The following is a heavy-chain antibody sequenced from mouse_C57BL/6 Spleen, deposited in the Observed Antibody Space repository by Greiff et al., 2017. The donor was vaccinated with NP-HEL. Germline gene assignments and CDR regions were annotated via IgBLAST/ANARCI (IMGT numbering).Heavy chain of an antibody. D-gene: IGHD2-3*01. V-gene: IGHV1-59*01. Sequence: QVQLQQPGAELVRPGTSVKLSCKASGYTFTSYWMHWVKQRPGQGLEWIGVIDPSDSYTNYNQKFKGKATLTVDTSSSTAYMQLSSLTSEDSAVYYCARNGYYRFDYWGKGTTLTVSS. CDR3: ARNGYYRFDY. CDR1: GYTFTSYW. J-gene: IGHJ2*01. CDR2: IDPSDSYT.